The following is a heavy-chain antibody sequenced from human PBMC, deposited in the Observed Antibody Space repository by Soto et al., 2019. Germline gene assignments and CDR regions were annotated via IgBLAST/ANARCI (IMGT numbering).Heavy chain of an antibody. Sequence: QVQLVQSGAEEKKPGASVKVSCKASGYTFTGYAMHWVRQAPGQRLEWMGWINAGNGNTKYSQKFQGRVTITRDTSASTAKMERSSRRPEDPAVYSGAGAVAVAAGFDYWGQGTLVTVSP. CDR2: INAGNGNT. CDR1: GYTFTGYA. CDR3: AGAVAVAAGFDY. V-gene: IGHV1-3*05. D-gene: IGHD6-19*01. J-gene: IGHJ4*02.